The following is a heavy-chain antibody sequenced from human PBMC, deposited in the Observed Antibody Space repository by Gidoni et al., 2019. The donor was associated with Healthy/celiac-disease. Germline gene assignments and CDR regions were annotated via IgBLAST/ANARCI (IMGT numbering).Heavy chain of an antibody. Sequence: QVQLVQSGAEVKKHGSSVKVSCKASGGTFSSYAISWVRQAPGQGLEWMGGIIPIFGIANYAQKFQGRVTITADKSTSTDYMELSSLRSEDTAVYYCAREDSSGYFALGKWGQGTLVTVSS. CDR2: IIPIFGIA. D-gene: IGHD3-22*01. CDR3: AREDSSGYFALGK. V-gene: IGHV1-69*17. J-gene: IGHJ4*02. CDR1: GGTFSSYA.